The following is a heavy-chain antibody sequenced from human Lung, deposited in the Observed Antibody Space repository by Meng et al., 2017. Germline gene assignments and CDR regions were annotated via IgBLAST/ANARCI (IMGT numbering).Heavy chain of an antibody. V-gene: IGHV4-34*01. J-gene: IGHJ4*02. D-gene: IGHD4-11*01. Sequence: QGKLRRWGAGLLKPSETLSLTCVVSCGSFSDYYWSWIRQPPGKGLEWIGEINHSGSTNYNPSLESRATISVDTSQNNLSLKLSSVTAADSAVYYCARGPTTMAHDFDYWGQGTLVTVSS. CDR1: CGSFSDYY. CDR2: INHSGST. CDR3: ARGPTTMAHDFDY.